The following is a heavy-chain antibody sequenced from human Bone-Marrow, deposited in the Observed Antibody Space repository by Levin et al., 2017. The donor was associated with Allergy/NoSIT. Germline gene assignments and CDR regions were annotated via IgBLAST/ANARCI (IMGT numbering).Heavy chain of an antibody. V-gene: IGHV3-66*01. CDR2: IHSGDIT. CDR3: ASRSVRFLGTPPSGFAWGYDG. J-gene: IGHJ6*02. CDR1: GFTVSGAD. D-gene: IGHD3-3*01. Sequence: GGSLRLSCAASGFTVSGADMSWLRQAPGKGLEWVSVIHSGDITYYADSVKGRSTISRDNAKNTLSLQMNSLRAEDTAVYYCASRSVRFLGTPPSGFAWGYDGWGQGTTVTVSS.